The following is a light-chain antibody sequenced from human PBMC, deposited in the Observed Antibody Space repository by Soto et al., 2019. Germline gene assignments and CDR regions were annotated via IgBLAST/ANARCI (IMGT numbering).Light chain of an antibody. V-gene: IGLV2-14*01. CDR2: EVS. J-gene: IGLJ1*01. CDR3: SSYTSSSTYV. CDR1: SSDVGGYNY. Sequence: QSVLTQPASVSGSPGQPLTISCIGTSSDVGGYNYVSWYQHHPGNAPKLIIYEVSNRPSGVSNRFSGSKSANTASLTISGLQADDEADYYRSSYTSSSTYVFGIGTKVTVL.